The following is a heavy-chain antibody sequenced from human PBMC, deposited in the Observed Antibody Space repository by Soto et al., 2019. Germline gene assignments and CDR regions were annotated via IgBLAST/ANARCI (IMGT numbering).Heavy chain of an antibody. V-gene: IGHV3-7*03. CDR3: ARDHLILPAHDFFYGSDV. J-gene: IGHJ6*02. CDR2: IPQDGVDG. Sequence: GGSLRLSCEVSGFTFSMYPMSWVRQSPGKGLEWVAKIPQDGVDGHYVDSVKGRFTISRDNGKNSLYLQLNNLRAEDTAVYYCARDHLILPAHDFFYGSDVWGRGATVTVSS. CDR1: GFTFSMYP. D-gene: IGHD2-21*02.